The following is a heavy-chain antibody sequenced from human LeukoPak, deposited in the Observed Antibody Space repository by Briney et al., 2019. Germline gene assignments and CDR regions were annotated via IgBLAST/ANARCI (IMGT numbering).Heavy chain of an antibody. CDR1: GFTFSSYA. D-gene: IGHD2-15*01. J-gene: IGHJ4*02. CDR3: AKGSGPLQYYFDY. CDR2: ISGSGGST. Sequence: GXXLXLSCAASGFTFSSYAMSWVRQAPGKGLEWVSAISGSGGSTYYADSVKGRFTISRDNSKNTLYLQMNSLRAEDTAVYYCAKGSGPLQYYFDYWGQGTLVTVSS. V-gene: IGHV3-23*01.